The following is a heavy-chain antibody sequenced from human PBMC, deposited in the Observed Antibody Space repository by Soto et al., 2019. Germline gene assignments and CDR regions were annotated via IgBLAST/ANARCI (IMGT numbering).Heavy chain of an antibody. Sequence: PGGSLRLSCAASGFTVSSNYMSWVRQAPGKGLEWVSVIYSGGSTYCADSVKGRFTISRDNAKNSLYLQMNSLRAEDTAVFYCAREWDGDGYNSGWFDPWGQGTLVTVSS. CDR1: GFTVSSNY. D-gene: IGHD5-12*01. V-gene: IGHV3-66*01. CDR2: IYSGGST. CDR3: AREWDGDGYNSGWFDP. J-gene: IGHJ5*02.